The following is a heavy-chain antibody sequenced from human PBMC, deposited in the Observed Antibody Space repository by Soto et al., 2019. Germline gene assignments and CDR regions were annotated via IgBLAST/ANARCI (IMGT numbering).Heavy chain of an antibody. D-gene: IGHD3-10*01. J-gene: IGHJ4*02. Sequence: EVQLLESGGDLKQPGGSLRLSCVASGLTFGSRAMSWVRQAPGEELQWVATITDNGGDAKYADSVRGRFVISRDNSKKTLYLQMTSLTAEDSAMYFCARGSTESYPGSRIFDFWGRGTLVTVSS. V-gene: IGHV3-23*01. CDR2: ITDNGGDA. CDR3: ARGSTESYPGSRIFDF. CDR1: GLTFGSRA.